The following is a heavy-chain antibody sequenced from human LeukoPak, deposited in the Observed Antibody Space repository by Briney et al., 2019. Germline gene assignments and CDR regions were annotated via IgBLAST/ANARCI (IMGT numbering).Heavy chain of an antibody. CDR1: GGTFSSYA. CDR2: IIPIFGTA. CDR3: ARDPDSNYVGGDY. V-gene: IGHV1-69*13. J-gene: IGHJ4*02. Sequence: GASVEASCKASGGTFSSYAISWVRQAPGQGLEWMGGIIPIFGTANYAQKFQGRVTITADESTSTAYMELSSLRSEDTAVYYCARDPDSNYVGGDYWGQGTLVTVSS. D-gene: IGHD4-11*01.